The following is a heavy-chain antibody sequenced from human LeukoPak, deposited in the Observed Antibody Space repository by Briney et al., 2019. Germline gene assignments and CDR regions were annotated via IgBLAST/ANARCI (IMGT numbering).Heavy chain of an antibody. CDR1: EFDFSSHA. Sequence: GGSLRLSCAASEFDFSSHATTWVRQAPGKGLEWVSAISISGSKTYYADSVKGRFTISRDNAKNSLYPQMNSLRTEDTALYYCAKEWGYDSSGYLDYWGQGTLVTVSS. J-gene: IGHJ4*02. CDR2: ISISGSKT. CDR3: AKEWGYDSSGYLDY. V-gene: IGHV3-23*01. D-gene: IGHD3-22*01.